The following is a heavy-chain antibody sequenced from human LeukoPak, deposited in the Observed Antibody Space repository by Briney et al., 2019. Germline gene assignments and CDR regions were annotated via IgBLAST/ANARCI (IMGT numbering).Heavy chain of an antibody. V-gene: IGHV4-59*01. J-gene: IGHJ3*02. CDR2: IYYSGST. Sequence: SETLSLTCTVSGGSISSYYWSWIRQPPGKGLEWIGYIYYSGSTNYNPSLKSRVTISVDTSKNQFSLKLSSVTAADTAVYYCARTLADRWAFDIWGQGTMVTVSS. CDR3: ARTLADRWAFDI. CDR1: GGSISSYY. D-gene: IGHD2-15*01.